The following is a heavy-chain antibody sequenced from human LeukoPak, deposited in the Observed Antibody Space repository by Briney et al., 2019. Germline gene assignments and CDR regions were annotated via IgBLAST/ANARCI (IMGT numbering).Heavy chain of an antibody. J-gene: IGHJ4*02. CDR3: ARVQEQQLPTEADY. D-gene: IGHD6-13*01. CDR2: IYYSGST. CDR1: GGSISSYY. V-gene: IGHV4-59*01. Sequence: SETLSLTCTVSGGSISSYYWSWIRQPPGKGLEWIGYIYYSGSTNYNPSLKSRVTISVDTSKNQFSLKLSSVTAADTAVYYCARVQEQQLPTEADYWGQGTLVTVSS.